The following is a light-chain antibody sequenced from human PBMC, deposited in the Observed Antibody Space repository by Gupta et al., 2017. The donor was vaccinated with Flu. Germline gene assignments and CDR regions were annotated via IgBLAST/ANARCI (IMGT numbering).Light chain of an antibody. CDR1: SSDVGGYDD. Sequence: QSALTKPASVSGSPGHSLTISCTGISSDVGGYDDVSWYQQHPGKAPKLMIYDVTNRPSGVSNRFSGSKSGNTASLTISGLQAEDEADYYCSAYITTTLDVAFGGGTKLTVL. CDR3: SAYITTTLDVA. V-gene: IGLV2-14*03. J-gene: IGLJ2*01. CDR2: DVT.